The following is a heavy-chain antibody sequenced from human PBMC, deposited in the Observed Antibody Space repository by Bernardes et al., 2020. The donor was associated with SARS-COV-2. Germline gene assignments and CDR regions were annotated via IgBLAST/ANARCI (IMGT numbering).Heavy chain of an antibody. J-gene: IGHJ6*02. Sequence: GGSLRLSCAASGFTFSSYGMHWVRQAPGKGLEWVAVISYDGSNKYYADSVKGRFTISRDNSKNTLYLRMNSLRAEDTAVYYCASNYDILTGYYRGSGIGGMDVWGQGTTVTVSS. CDR2: ISYDGSNK. CDR1: GFTFSSYG. CDR3: ASNYDILTGYYRGSGIGGMDV. D-gene: IGHD3-9*01. V-gene: IGHV3-30*03.